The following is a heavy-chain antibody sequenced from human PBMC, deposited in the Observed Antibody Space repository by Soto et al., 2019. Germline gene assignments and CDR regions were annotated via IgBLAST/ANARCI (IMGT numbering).Heavy chain of an antibody. Sequence: EVQLLESGGGLVHPGGPLRLACAAAGFPFSSYAMTWVRQAPGKGLEWVSAISGSAGSTYYADSVKGRFTISRDTSENTLYLQMNSLRAEDTAVYYCAKDHDFSSPSCYYCYYGMDVCGQGTTVSVSS. CDR2: ISGSAGST. V-gene: IGHV3-23*01. CDR1: GFPFSSYA. D-gene: IGHD2-2*01. CDR3: AKDHDFSSPSCYYCYYGMDV. J-gene: IGHJ6*02.